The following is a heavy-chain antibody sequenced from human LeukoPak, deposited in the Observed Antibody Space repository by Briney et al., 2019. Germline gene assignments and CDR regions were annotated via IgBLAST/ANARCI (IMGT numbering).Heavy chain of an antibody. CDR1: GGTFSSYA. CDR3: ARELPELELRYPHAFDI. V-gene: IGHV1-69*13. D-gene: IGHD1-7*01. Sequence: ASVKVSCKASGGTFSSYAISWVRQAPGQGLEWMGGIIPIFGTANYAQKFQGRVTITADESTSTAYMELSSLRSEDTAVYYCARELPELELRYPHAFDIWGQGTMVTVSS. CDR2: IIPIFGTA. J-gene: IGHJ3*02.